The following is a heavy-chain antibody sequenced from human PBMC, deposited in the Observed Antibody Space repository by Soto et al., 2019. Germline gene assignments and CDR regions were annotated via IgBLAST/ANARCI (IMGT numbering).Heavy chain of an antibody. V-gene: IGHV4-30-2*01. J-gene: IGHJ4*02. CDR2: IYHSGST. CDR1: GGSISSGGYF. CDR3: ARAVMAQGSTNFDY. Sequence: PSETLSLTCAVSGGSISSGGYFWSWIRQPPGKGLEWIGYIYHSGSTYYNPSLKSRVSISVDRSKNQFSLKLSSVTAEDTAVYYCARAVMAQGSTNFDYWGQGTLVTVSS. D-gene: IGHD2-8*01.